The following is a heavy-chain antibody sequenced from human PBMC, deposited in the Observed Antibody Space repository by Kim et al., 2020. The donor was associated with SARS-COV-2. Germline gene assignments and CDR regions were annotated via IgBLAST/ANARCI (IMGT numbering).Heavy chain of an antibody. J-gene: IGHJ5*02. CDR2: IIPILGIA. V-gene: IGHV1-69*04. Sequence: SSVKVSCKASGGTFSSYAISWVRQAPGQGLEWMGRIIPILGIANYAQKFQGRVTITADKSTSTAYMELSSLRSEDTAGYYCARGWSGYDSSGYYYHWGQGTLVTVSS. CDR1: GGTFSSYA. D-gene: IGHD3-22*01. CDR3: ARGWSGYDSSGYYYH.